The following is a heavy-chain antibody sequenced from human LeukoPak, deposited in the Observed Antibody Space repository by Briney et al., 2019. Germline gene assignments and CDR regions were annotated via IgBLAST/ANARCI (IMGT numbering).Heavy chain of an antibody. D-gene: IGHD3-22*01. CDR2: ISSSSSYI. Sequence: GGSLRLSCAASGFTFSSYSMNWVRQAPGKGLEWVSSISSSSSYIYYADSVKGRFTISRDNAKNSLYLQMNSLRAEDTAVYYCARDGDSSGYYSNFDYWGQRTLVTVSS. J-gene: IGHJ4*02. CDR1: GFTFSSYS. CDR3: ARDGDSSGYYSNFDY. V-gene: IGHV3-21*01.